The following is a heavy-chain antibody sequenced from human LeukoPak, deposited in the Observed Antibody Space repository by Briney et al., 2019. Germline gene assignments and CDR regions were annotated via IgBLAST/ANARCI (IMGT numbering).Heavy chain of an antibody. CDR3: ARDLEGVAVAGTVFRNYYYYYYMDV. V-gene: IGHV4-59*01. J-gene: IGHJ6*03. CDR2: IYYSGST. D-gene: IGHD6-19*01. CDR1: GGSISSYY. Sequence: PSETLSLTCTVSGGSISSYYWSWIRQPPGKGLEWIGYIYYSGSTNYNPSLKSRVTISVDTSKNQFSLKLSSVTAADTAVYYCARDLEGVAVAGTVFRNYYYYYYMDVWGKGTTVTISS.